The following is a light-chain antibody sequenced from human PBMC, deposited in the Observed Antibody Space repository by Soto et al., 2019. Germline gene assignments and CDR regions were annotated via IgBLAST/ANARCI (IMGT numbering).Light chain of an antibody. CDR3: VAWDDSLNGYVV. CDR1: SSNIGSNT. CDR2: SNN. J-gene: IGLJ2*01. Sequence: QSVLTQPPSASGTTGQRVTISCSGSSSNIGSNTVNWYQQLPGTAPKLVIYSNNQRPSGVPDRFSGSKSGTSASLAISGLQSEDEADYYCVAWDDSLNGYVVFGGGTKATVL. V-gene: IGLV1-44*01.